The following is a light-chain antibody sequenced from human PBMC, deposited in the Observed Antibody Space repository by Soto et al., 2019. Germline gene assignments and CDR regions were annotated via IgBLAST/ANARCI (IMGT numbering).Light chain of an antibody. Sequence: EIVLTQSPATLSLSPGERATLSCRASQSVSSYLAGYQQQPGQAPRLLLYDASNRATGIPARFSGSGSGTDFTLTISSLEPEDFAVYYCQQRSNWPQWTFGQGTKVEIK. V-gene: IGKV3-11*01. CDR2: DAS. CDR1: QSVSSY. J-gene: IGKJ1*01. CDR3: QQRSNWPQWT.